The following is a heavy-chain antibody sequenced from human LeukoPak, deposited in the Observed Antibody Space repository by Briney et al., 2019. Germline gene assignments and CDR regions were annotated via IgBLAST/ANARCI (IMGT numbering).Heavy chain of an antibody. CDR2: IYYSGST. Sequence: NPSETLSLTCTVSGGSISSYYWNWIRQPPGKGLEWIGHIYYSGSTNYNPSLKSRVTISADTSKNQFSLKLSSVTAADTAVYYCARQSGSDYCSGGSCYFVSGNWFDPWGQGTLVTVSS. CDR3: ARQSGSDYCSGGSCYFVSGNWFDP. V-gene: IGHV4-59*08. CDR1: GGSISSYY. J-gene: IGHJ5*02. D-gene: IGHD2-15*01.